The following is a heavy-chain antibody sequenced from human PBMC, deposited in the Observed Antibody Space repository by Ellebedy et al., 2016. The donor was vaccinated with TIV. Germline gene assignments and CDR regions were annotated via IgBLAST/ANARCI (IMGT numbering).Heavy chain of an antibody. D-gene: IGHD6-19*01. CDR2: INHSGTT. CDR1: GGSFSGYY. Sequence: SETLSLXXAVYGGSFSGYYWSWIRQPPGKGLEWIGEINHSGTTNYNPSLKSRVTISVDTSKNQCSLKLNSVTAADTAVYYCARKGAVAFGYWGQGTLVTVSS. J-gene: IGHJ4*02. V-gene: IGHV4-34*01. CDR3: ARKGAVAFGY.